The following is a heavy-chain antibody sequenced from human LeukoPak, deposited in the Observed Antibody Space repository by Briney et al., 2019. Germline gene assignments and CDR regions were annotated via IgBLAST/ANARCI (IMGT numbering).Heavy chain of an antibody. V-gene: IGHV3-64D*09. D-gene: IGHD6-6*01. J-gene: IGHJ4*02. CDR2: ISSNGGST. CDR1: GFTFSNYN. Sequence: PGGSLRLSCSASGFTFSNYNMHWVRQAPGQGLEYVSAISSNGGSTYYADSVKGRFTISRDNSKNTLYLQMSGLRTEDTAVFYCVKGGGSSSFSFWGQGTLVTVSS. CDR3: VKGGGSSSFSF.